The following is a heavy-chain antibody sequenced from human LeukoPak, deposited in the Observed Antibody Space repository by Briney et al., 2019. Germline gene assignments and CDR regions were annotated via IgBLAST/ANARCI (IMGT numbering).Heavy chain of an antibody. D-gene: IGHD3-9*01. J-gene: IGHJ4*02. CDR1: GGSFSGYY. V-gene: IGHV4-34*01. CDR3: ARAYDILTGYPN. Sequence: PSETLSLTCAVYGGSFSGYYWSWIRQPPGKGLEWIGEINHSGSTNYNPSLKSRVTISVDTSKNQFSLKLSSVTAADTAVYYCARAYDILTGYPNWGQGTLVTVSS. CDR2: INHSGST.